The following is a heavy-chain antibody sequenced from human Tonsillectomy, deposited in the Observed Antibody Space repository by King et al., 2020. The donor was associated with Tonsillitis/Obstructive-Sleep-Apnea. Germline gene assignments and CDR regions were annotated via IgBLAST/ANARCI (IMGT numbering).Heavy chain of an antibody. CDR1: GYTFTSYG. V-gene: IGHV1-18*01. D-gene: IGHD2-2*01. CDR2: ISAYNGNT. J-gene: IGHJ3*02. CDR3: ARIRLYCSSTSCYPQGAFDI. Sequence: VQLVESGAEVKKPGASVKVSCQASGYTFTSYGVSWVRQAPGQGLEWMAWISAYNGNTNYTQNLQDRVTMTTYTSTSTAYLELRSLRSNATAVYYCARIRLYCSSTSCYPQGAFDIWGQGTMVTVSS.